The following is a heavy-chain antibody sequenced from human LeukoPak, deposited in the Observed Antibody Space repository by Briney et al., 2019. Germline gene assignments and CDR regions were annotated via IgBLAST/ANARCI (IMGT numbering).Heavy chain of an antibody. D-gene: IGHD1-1*01. CDR1: GESITAYY. V-gene: IGHV4-34*01. Sequence: SETLSLTSAVYGESITAYYWTWIPQPPGKRLEWIGEVRHSVSTNYNPSLQSRVTMSVDMSKNQFSRKLKSVTAADTAVYYCAGATATGTGGAFHYGAQGTLVPVSS. CDR3: AGATATGTGGAFHY. CDR2: VRHSVST. J-gene: IGHJ4*02.